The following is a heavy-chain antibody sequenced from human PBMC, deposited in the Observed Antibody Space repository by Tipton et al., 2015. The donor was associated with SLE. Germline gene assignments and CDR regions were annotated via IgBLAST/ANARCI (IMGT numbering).Heavy chain of an antibody. CDR3: ARTRIGYFYYYGMDV. CDR1: GGSINSGSYY. D-gene: IGHD2-15*01. V-gene: IGHV4-61*02. Sequence: LRLSCTVSGGSINSGSYYWSWIRQPAGKGPEWIGRIYSSGATNYNPSLKSRVTISVDTSEKQSSLKLSSVTAADTAVYYCARTRIGYFYYYGMDVWGQGTTVTVSS. J-gene: IGHJ6*02. CDR2: IYSSGAT.